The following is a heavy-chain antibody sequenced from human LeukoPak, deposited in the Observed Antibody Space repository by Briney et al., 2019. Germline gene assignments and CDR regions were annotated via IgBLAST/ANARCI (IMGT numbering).Heavy chain of an antibody. D-gene: IGHD2-8*01. J-gene: IGHJ4*02. CDR3: AKLRRLKMLYANFDY. CDR1: GFTFSSYA. CDR2: ISGSGGST. Sequence: PGGSLRLSCAASGFTFSSYAMSWVRQAPGKGREWVSAISGSGGSTYYADSVKGRFTISRDNSKNTLYLQMNSLRAEDTAVYYCAKLRRLKMLYANFDYWGRGTVVTVSS. V-gene: IGHV3-23*01.